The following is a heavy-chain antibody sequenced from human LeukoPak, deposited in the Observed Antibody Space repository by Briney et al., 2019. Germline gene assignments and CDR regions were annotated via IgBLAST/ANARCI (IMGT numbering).Heavy chain of an antibody. D-gene: IGHD2-15*01. CDR1: GGSISSSNW. CDR2: IYHSGST. V-gene: IGHV4-4*02. Sequence: PSETLSLTCAVSGGSISSSNWWSWVRQPPGKGLEWIGEIYHSGSTNYNPSLKSRVTISVDKSKNQFSLKLSSVTAADTAVYYCASLVVGCSGGSCYSGEFPFDYWRQGTLVTVSS. J-gene: IGHJ4*02. CDR3: ASLVVGCSGGSCYSGEFPFDY.